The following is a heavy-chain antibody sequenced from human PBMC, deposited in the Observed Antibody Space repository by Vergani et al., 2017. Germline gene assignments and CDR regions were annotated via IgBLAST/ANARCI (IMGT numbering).Heavy chain of an antibody. CDR2: ISNDGGNK. CDR3: ARGRDCSSISCPRAYYDYHYMDV. J-gene: IGHJ6*03. V-gene: IGHV3-30*03. D-gene: IGHD2-2*01. Sequence: QVQLVESGGNVVQSGTSLRLSCAASGFSFGSYGMHWVRQSPGKGLEWVAVISNDGGNKYYADSVKGRYTIYKDNTVDMLSLQMNSLRPDDTAVYYCARGRDCSSISCPRAYYDYHYMDVWGKGTTVTVSS. CDR1: GFSFGSYG.